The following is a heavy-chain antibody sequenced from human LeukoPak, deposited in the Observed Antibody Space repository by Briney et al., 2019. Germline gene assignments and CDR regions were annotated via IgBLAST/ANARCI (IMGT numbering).Heavy chain of an antibody. CDR2: INPNSGGT. Sequence: ASVKVSCKASGYTFTGYYMHWVRQAPGQGLEWMGWINPNSGGTNYAQKFQGRVTMTRDTSISTAYMELSRLRSDDTAVNYCARESTDIVVVVAAKRKNWFDPWGQGTLVTVSS. CDR1: GYTFTGYY. J-gene: IGHJ5*02. V-gene: IGHV1-2*02. CDR3: ARESTDIVVVVAAKRKNWFDP. D-gene: IGHD2-15*01.